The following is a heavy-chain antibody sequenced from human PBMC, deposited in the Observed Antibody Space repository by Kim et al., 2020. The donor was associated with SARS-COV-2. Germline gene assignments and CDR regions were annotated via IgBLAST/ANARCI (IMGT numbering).Heavy chain of an antibody. Sequence: AYVKGRFSVSRDNSKSTLYLQMNSLRAEDTALYYCAREAAMVRGVMNAFDIWGQGTRVTVSS. J-gene: IGHJ3*02. CDR3: AREAAMVRGVMNAFDI. D-gene: IGHD3-10*01. V-gene: IGHV3-30*01.